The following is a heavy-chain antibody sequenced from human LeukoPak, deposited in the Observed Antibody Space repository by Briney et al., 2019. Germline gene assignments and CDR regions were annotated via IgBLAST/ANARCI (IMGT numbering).Heavy chain of an antibody. CDR3: ATDQVGASPDGAFDI. CDR1: GYTLTELS. D-gene: IGHD1-26*01. CDR2: FDPEDGET. Sequence: GASVTVSFKVSGYTLTELSMHWARQAPGKGLEWVGGFDPEDGETIYSQKFQGRATMTEDTSTDTAYMELSSLRSEDTAVYYCATDQVGASPDGAFDIWGQGTMVTVSS. J-gene: IGHJ3*02. V-gene: IGHV1-24*01.